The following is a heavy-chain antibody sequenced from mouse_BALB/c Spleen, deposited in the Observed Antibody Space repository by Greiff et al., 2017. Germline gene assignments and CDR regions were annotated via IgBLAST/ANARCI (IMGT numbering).Heavy chain of an antibody. Sequence: QVQLQQSGPELVRPGVSVKISCKGSSYTFTDYAMHWVKQSHAKSLEWIGVISTYYGNTNYNQKFKGKATMTVDKSSSTAYMELARLTSEDSAVYYCARSMDYDYRVYFDYWGQGTTLTVSS. CDR3: ARSMDYDYRVYFDY. D-gene: IGHD2-4*01. V-gene: IGHV1-67*01. CDR2: ISTYYGNT. J-gene: IGHJ2*01. CDR1: SYTFTDYA.